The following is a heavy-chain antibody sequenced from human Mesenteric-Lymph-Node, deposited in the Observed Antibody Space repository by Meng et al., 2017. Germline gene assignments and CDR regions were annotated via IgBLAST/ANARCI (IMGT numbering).Heavy chain of an antibody. Sequence: GESLKISCAASGFTVSSNEMSWVRQAPGKGLEWVSSISGGSTYYADSRKGRFTISRDNSKNTLYLQMNSLRAEDTAVYYCAKDHCSSTSCYFDNWGQGTLVTVSS. J-gene: IGHJ4*02. CDR3: AKDHCSSTSCYFDN. V-gene: IGHV3-38-3*01. CDR1: GFTVSSNE. CDR2: ISGGST. D-gene: IGHD2-2*01.